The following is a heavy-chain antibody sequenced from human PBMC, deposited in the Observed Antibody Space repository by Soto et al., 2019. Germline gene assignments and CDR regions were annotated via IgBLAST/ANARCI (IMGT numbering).Heavy chain of an antibody. CDR2: IIPIFGTA. Sequence: QVQLVQSGAEVKKPGSSVKVSCKASGGTFSSYAISWVRQAPGQGLEWMGGIIPIFGTANYALKFQGRVTITADESTRTAYMELSSLRSEDTAVYYCARDQYYYCGGDCYFDYWGQGTLVTVSS. CDR3: ARDQYYYCGGDCYFDY. V-gene: IGHV1-69*01. CDR1: GGTFSSYA. J-gene: IGHJ4*02. D-gene: IGHD2-21*02.